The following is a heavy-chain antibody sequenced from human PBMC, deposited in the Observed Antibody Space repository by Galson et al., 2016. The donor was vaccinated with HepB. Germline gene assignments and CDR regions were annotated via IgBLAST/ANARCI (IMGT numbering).Heavy chain of an antibody. V-gene: IGHV3-30*18. CDR2: ISYDGSKK. D-gene: IGHD3-16*01. J-gene: IGHJ6*02. CDR3: SKDQHTGTGGSYYGMDV. CDR1: GFTFSDYG. Sequence: SLRLSCAASGFTFSDYGMHWVRQAPGKGLEWVAVISYDGSKKYYGDSVKGRFTISRDNSKNTLDLQMNSLRAEDTALYYCSKDQHTGTGGSYYGMDVWGQGTTVTVSS.